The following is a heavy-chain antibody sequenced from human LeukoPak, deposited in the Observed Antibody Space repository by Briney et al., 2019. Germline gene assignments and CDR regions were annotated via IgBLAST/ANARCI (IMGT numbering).Heavy chain of an antibody. CDR2: ISSSSSYI. J-gene: IGHJ4*02. V-gene: IGHV3-21*01. CDR1: GFTFSSYS. D-gene: IGHD2-21*01. CDR3: ARGGSQHIVVVIALNFDY. Sequence: GSLRLSCAASGFTFSSYSMNRVRQAPGKGLEWVSSISSSSSYIYYADSVKGRFIISRDNAKNSLYLRMNSLRAEDTAVYYCARGGSQHIVVVIALNFDYWGQGTLVTVSS.